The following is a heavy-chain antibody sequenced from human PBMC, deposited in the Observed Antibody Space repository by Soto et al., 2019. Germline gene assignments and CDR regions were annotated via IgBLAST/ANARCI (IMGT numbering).Heavy chain of an antibody. D-gene: IGHD6-19*01. V-gene: IGHV3-23*01. J-gene: IGHJ3*02. CDR3: AKDLGYSSGWYGNAFDI. Sequence: GGSLRLSCAASGFTFSSYAMSWVRQAPGKGLEWVSAISGSGGSTYYADSVKGRFTISRDNSKNTLYLQMNSLRAEDTAVYYCAKDLGYSSGWYGNAFDIWGQGTMVTVSS. CDR2: ISGSGGST. CDR1: GFTFSSYA.